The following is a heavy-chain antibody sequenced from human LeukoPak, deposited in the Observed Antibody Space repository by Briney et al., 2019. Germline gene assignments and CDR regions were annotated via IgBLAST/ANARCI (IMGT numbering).Heavy chain of an antibody. J-gene: IGHJ6*03. Sequence: GGSLRLSCAASGFTFSTYTMNWVRQAPGKGLEWVSSISSGSSYIYYADSVKGRFTISRDNAKNSLYLQMNSLRAEDTAVYYCARVSVVPTATAYSYYMDVWGKGTTVTVSS. V-gene: IGHV3-21*01. CDR3: ARVSVVPTATAYSYYMDV. D-gene: IGHD2-2*01. CDR1: GFTFSTYT. CDR2: ISSGSSYI.